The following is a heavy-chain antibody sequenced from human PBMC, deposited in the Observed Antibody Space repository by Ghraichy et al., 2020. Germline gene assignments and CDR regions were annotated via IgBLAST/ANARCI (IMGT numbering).Heavy chain of an antibody. J-gene: IGHJ6*03. Sequence: ASVKVSCKASGYTFTRYHINWVRQAPGQGLEWMGLINPNNDDTVYAQKFQGRITMTRDTSIGTAYMELTSLRSEDTAVYFCARGLRFPYYYMDVWGKGTTVTGS. CDR2: INPNNDDT. CDR1: GYTFTRYH. D-gene: IGHD3-3*01. V-gene: IGHV1-8*01. CDR3: ARGLRFPYYYMDV.